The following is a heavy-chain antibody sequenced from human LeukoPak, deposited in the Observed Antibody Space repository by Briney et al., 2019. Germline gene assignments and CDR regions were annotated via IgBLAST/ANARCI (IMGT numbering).Heavy chain of an antibody. D-gene: IGHD5-18*01. CDR3: TRGPTQQWLYYGMDV. CDR1: GFTFGDHA. CDR2: IRSKTYGGTT. Sequence: GGSLRLSCTASGFTFGDHAMSWVRQAPGKGLEWVGFIRSKTYGGTTEYAASVKGRFAISRDDSKSIAYLQMNSLKTEDTAVYYCTRGPTQQWLYYGMDVWGQGTTVTVSS. V-gene: IGHV3-49*04. J-gene: IGHJ6*02.